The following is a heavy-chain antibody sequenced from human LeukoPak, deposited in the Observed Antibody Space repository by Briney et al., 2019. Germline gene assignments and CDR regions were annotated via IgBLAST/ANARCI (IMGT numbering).Heavy chain of an antibody. V-gene: IGHV3-7*01. D-gene: IGHD3-10*01. J-gene: IGHJ4*02. CDR1: GFTFTTYW. CDR2: IKQDGTEK. CDR3: AKVTKYYYGSETYYFFEH. Sequence: GESLRLSCAASGFTFTTYWMSWVRQAPGKGLEWVANIKQDGTEKYYVDSVKGRFTISGDNAKNSLYLQMNSLRVEDTAVYYCAKVTKYYYGSETYYFFEHWGQGTPVTASS.